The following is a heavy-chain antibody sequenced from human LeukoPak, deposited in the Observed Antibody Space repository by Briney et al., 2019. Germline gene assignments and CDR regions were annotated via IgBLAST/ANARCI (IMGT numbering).Heavy chain of an antibody. J-gene: IGHJ4*02. D-gene: IGHD4-17*01. CDR2: INPNSGGT. CDR1: GYTFTGYY. Sequence: ASVKVSCKASGYTFTGYYMHWMRQAPGQGLEWMGWINPNSGGTNYAQKFQGRVTMTRDTSISTAYMELSRLRSDDTAMYYCARVVRMTTVTPFDYWGQGTLVTVSS. CDR3: ARVVRMTTVTPFDY. V-gene: IGHV1-2*02.